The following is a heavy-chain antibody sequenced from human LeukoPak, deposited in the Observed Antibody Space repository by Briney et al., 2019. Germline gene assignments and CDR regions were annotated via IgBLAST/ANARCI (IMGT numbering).Heavy chain of an antibody. CDR2: ISSSSSYI. V-gene: IGHV3-21*01. D-gene: IGHD6-6*01. CDR3: ARDLDEYSSSNWFDP. Sequence: GGSLRLSCAASGFTFSSYSMNWVRQAPGKGLEWVSSISSSSSYIYYADSVKGRFTISRDNAKNSLYLQMNSLRAEDTAVYYCARDLDEYSSSNWFDPWGQGTLVTVSS. J-gene: IGHJ5*02. CDR1: GFTFSSYS.